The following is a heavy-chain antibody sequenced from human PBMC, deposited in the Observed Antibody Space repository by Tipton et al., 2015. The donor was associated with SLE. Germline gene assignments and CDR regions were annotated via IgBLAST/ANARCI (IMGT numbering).Heavy chain of an antibody. CDR1: GGSISSYY. CDR3: AREQWGVGDFDY. CDR2: IHHSGST. Sequence: TLSLTCTASGGSISSYYWSWIRQPPGKGLEWIGYIHHSGSTNYNPSLQSRVTISRDPSKNQFSLKLISATAADTAVYYCAREQWGVGDFDYWSQGTLVTVSS. J-gene: IGHJ4*02. V-gene: IGHV4-59*01. D-gene: IGHD6-19*01.